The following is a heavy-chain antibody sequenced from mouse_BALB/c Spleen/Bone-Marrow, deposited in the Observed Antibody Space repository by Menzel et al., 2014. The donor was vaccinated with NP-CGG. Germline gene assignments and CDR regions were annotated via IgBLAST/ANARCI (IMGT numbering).Heavy chain of an antibody. D-gene: IGHD1-1*01. Sequence: DVKLQESGGGLLKPGGSLKLSCAASGFTFSDYYMYWVRQTPEKRLEWVATISDGGSYTYYPDSVKGRFTISRDNAKNNLYLQMSSLKSEDTAMYYCANYYGSTWFAYWGQGTLVTVSA. CDR2: ISDGGSYT. CDR3: ANYYGSTWFAY. V-gene: IGHV5-4*02. CDR1: GFTFSDYY. J-gene: IGHJ3*01.